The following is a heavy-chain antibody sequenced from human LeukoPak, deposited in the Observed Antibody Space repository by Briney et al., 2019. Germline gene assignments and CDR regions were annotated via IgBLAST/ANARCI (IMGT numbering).Heavy chain of an antibody. V-gene: IGHV3-23*01. CDR2: ISGSGGST. CDR3: AGDYYYYMDV. CDR1: GFTFSSYA. Sequence: HTGGSLRLSCAASGFTFSSYAMSWVRQAPGKGLEWVSGISGSGGSTYYADSVKGRFTISRDNSKNTLYLQMNNLRAEDTAVYYCAGDYYYYMDVWGKGTTVTVSS. J-gene: IGHJ6*03.